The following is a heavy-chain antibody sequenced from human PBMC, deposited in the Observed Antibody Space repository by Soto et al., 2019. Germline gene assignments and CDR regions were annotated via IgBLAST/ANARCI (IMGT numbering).Heavy chain of an antibody. Sequence: GGSLRLSCAASGFTVSTNYMSWVRQAPGKGLEWVSLIYSGGSTYYADSVKGRFTISSDNSKNTLYLQMNSLRAEDTAVYYCARRSSGYPYYFDYWGQGALVTVSS. CDR3: ARRSSGYPYYFDY. J-gene: IGHJ4*02. CDR2: IYSGGST. D-gene: IGHD3-22*01. V-gene: IGHV3-53*01. CDR1: GFTVSTNY.